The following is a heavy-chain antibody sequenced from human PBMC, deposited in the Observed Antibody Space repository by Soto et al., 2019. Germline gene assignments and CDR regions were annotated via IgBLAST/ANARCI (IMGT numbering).Heavy chain of an antibody. Sequence: QITLKESGPTLVKPTQTLTLTCTFSGFSLSTSGVGVGWIRQPPGKALECLALIYWDDDKRYSPSLKSRLTTAKDTSKNQVVLTMTNMDPVDTATYYCAHLDIAATGTWFDYWGQGTLVTVSS. D-gene: IGHD6-13*01. V-gene: IGHV2-5*02. CDR2: IYWDDDK. J-gene: IGHJ4*02. CDR3: AHLDIAATGTWFDY. CDR1: GFSLSTSGVG.